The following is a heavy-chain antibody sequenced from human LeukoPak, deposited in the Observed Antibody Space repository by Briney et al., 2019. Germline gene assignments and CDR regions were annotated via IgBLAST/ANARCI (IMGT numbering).Heavy chain of an antibody. J-gene: IGHJ4*02. D-gene: IGHD4-17*01. CDR2: ISGIGVAT. V-gene: IGHV3-23*01. CDR3: AKRAVTTFSSGFHY. CDR1: GFTFGSYA. Sequence: GGSLRLSCAASGFTFGSYAMTWVRQAPGKGLEWVSVISGIGVATYYAYSVKGRFTVSRDNSKDTLYLQMNSLRAEDMAVYYCAKRAVTTFSSGFHYWGQGTLVTVSS.